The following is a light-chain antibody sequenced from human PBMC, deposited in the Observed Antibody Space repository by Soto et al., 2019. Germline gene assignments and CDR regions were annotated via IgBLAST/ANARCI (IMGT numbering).Light chain of an antibody. CDR1: QNISSW. Sequence: DIQMTQSPSTLSASVGDRVTLTCRASQNISSWLAWYQQKPGKAPNLLIYQTSNLESGVPSRFSGRGSGTEFTLTITSLQPDDFANSYCQQYKRYSKTFGQGTKADIK. V-gene: IGKV1-5*03. J-gene: IGKJ1*01. CDR3: QQYKRYSKT. CDR2: QTS.